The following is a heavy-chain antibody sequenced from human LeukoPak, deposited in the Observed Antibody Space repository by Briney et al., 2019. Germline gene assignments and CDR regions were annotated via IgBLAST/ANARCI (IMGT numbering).Heavy chain of an antibody. V-gene: IGHV3-23*01. D-gene: IGHD3-3*01. CDR3: TKGAIFGAQIHFDY. CDR1: GFSFSSYA. CDR2: ISVGGGT. Sequence: GGSLRISCAASGFSFSSYAMNWVRQAPGKGLGWVSTISVGGGTYYAESVKGRFSISRDNSKNTLYLQMNSLGAGDTAVYYCTKGAIFGAQIHFDYWGQGTLVTVSS. J-gene: IGHJ4*02.